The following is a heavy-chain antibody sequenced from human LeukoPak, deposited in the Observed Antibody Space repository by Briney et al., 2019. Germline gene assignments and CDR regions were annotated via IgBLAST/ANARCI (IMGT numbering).Heavy chain of an antibody. CDR1: GLTVSSTY. Sequence: GGSLRLSCAASGLTVSSTYMSWVRQAPGKGLEWVAVIWYDGSNKYYADSVKGRFTISRDNSKNTLYLQMNSLRAEDTAVYYCARDQQLGLYYYGMDVWGQGTTVTVSS. CDR3: ARDQQLGLYYYGMDV. D-gene: IGHD6-13*01. V-gene: IGHV3-33*08. CDR2: IWYDGSNK. J-gene: IGHJ6*02.